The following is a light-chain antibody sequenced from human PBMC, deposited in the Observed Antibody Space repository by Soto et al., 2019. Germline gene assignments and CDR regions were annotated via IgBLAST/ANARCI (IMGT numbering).Light chain of an antibody. J-gene: IGKJ2*01. Sequence: DIQMTQSPYTLSASVGDRVTITCRASQSISSWLAWYQQKPGKAPKLLIYKASSLESGVPSRFSGSGSGTEFTLTISSLQPDDFTTYYCQQYNSYPTLGQGTKLEIK. CDR1: QSISSW. V-gene: IGKV1-5*03. CDR3: QQYNSYPT. CDR2: KAS.